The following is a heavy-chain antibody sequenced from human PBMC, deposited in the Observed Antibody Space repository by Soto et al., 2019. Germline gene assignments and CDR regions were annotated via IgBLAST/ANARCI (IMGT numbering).Heavy chain of an antibody. CDR1: GYSFTSYW. CDR2: IYPGDSDT. CDR3: ARTTPGRRPIPAAIGFAY. V-gene: IGHV5-51*01. Sequence: GESLKISCKGSGYSFTSYWIGWVRQMPGKGLEWMGIIYPGDSDTRYSPSFQGQVTISADKSISTAYLQWSSLKASDTAMYYCARTTPGRRPIPAAIGFAYWGQGTLVTVSS. D-gene: IGHD2-2*01. J-gene: IGHJ4*02.